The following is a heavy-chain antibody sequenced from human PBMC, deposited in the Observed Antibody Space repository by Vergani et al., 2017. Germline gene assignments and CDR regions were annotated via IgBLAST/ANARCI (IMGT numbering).Heavy chain of an antibody. Sequence: QVQLVQSGAEVKKPGASVKVSCKASGYTFTGYYMHWVRQAPGQGLEWMGWINPNSGGTNYAQKFQGRVTMTRDTSISTAYMELSRLRSDDTAVYYCARPGEDSSWYGFDAFDNWGQGTMVTVSS. D-gene: IGHD6-13*01. CDR2: INPNSGGT. CDR1: GYTFTGYY. J-gene: IGHJ3*02. V-gene: IGHV1-2*02. CDR3: ARPGEDSSWYGFDAFDN.